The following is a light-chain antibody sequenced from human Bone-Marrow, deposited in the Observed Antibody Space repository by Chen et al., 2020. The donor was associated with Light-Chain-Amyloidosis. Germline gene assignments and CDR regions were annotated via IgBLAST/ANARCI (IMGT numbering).Light chain of an antibody. CDR3: QSADSSGTYEVI. CDR2: RET. Sequence: SYELTQPPSVSVSPGQTARITCPGYDLPRKYAYWYQQKPGQAPVLVIHRETERPSGISERFSGSSSGTTATLTISGGQAEDEADYHCQSADSSGTYEVIFGGGTKLTVL. V-gene: IGLV3-25*03. J-gene: IGLJ2*01. CDR1: DLPRKY.